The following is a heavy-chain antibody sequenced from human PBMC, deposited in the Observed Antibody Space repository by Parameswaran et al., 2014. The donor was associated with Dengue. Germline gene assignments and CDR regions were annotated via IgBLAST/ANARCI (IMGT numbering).Heavy chain of an antibody. Sequence: WIRQPPGKGLEWVSYISSSGSTIYYADSVKGRFTISRDNAKNSLYLQMNSLRAEDTAVYYCARGWQWLAPYFDYWGQGTLVTVSS. D-gene: IGHD6-19*01. V-gene: IGHV3-48*03. CDR3: ARGWQWLAPYFDY. J-gene: IGHJ4*02. CDR2: ISSSGSTI.